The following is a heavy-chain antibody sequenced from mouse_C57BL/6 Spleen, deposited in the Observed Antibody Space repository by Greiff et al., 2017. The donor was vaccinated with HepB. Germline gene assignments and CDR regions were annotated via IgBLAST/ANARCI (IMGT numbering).Heavy chain of an antibody. V-gene: IGHV1-9*01. D-gene: IGHD2-3*01. CDR3: ARWGWLLGPMDY. Sequence: QVQLQQSGAELMKPGASVKLSCKATGYTFTGYWIEWVKQRPGHGLEWIGEILPGSGSTNYNAKFKGKATFTADTSSNTAYMQLSSLTTEDSARYYCARWGWLLGPMDYWGQGTSVTVSS. J-gene: IGHJ4*01. CDR2: ILPGSGST. CDR1: GYTFTGYW.